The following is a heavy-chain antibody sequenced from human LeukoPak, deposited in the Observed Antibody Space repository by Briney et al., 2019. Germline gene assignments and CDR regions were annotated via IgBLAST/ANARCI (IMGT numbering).Heavy chain of an antibody. Sequence: PGGPLRLSCAASGFTFSSYWMHWVRQPPGKGLVWVSRIISDGSVTDYADSVKGRFTISRDNAKNTLYLQMNSLRADDTAVYYCARDPYSSSSYWGQGTLVTVSS. CDR1: GFTFSSYW. CDR3: ARDPYSSSSY. V-gene: IGHV3-74*01. CDR2: IISDGSVT. D-gene: IGHD6-6*01. J-gene: IGHJ4*02.